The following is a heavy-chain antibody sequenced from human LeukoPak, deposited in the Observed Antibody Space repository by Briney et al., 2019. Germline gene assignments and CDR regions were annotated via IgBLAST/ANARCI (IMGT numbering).Heavy chain of an antibody. D-gene: IGHD3-10*01. V-gene: IGHV1-46*01. CDR1: GGTFSSYA. Sequence: ASVKVSCKASGGTFSSYAISWVRQAPGQGLEWMGIINPSGGSTSYAQKFQGRVTMTRDTSTSTVYMELSSLRSEDTAVYYCARGADLYGSGSYLYWGQGTLVTVSS. CDR2: INPSGGST. J-gene: IGHJ4*02. CDR3: ARGADLYGSGSYLY.